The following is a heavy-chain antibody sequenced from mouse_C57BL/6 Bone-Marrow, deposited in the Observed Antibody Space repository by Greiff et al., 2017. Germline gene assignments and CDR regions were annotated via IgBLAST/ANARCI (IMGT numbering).Heavy chain of an antibody. Sequence: VQLQQPGAELVKPGASVKMSCKASGYTFTSYWITLVKQRPGQGLEWIGDIYPGSGSTNYEKFKSKATLTVDTSSSTAYMQLSSLTSEDSAVYYCAREYYSNFYAMDYWGQGTSVTVSS. CDR1: GYTFTSYW. D-gene: IGHD2-5*01. V-gene: IGHV1-55*01. CDR3: AREYYSNFYAMDY. J-gene: IGHJ4*01. CDR2: IYPGSGST.